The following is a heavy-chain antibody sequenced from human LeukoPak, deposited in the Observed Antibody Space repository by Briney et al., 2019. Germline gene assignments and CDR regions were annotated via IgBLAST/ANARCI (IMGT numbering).Heavy chain of an antibody. CDR1: GGSFSGYY. J-gene: IGHJ4*02. Sequence: PSETLSLTCAVYGGSFSGYYWSWIRQPPGKGLEWIGEINHSGSTNYNPSLKSRVTISVDTSKNQFSLKLSSVTAADTAVYYCARVAVGYYDSSGYFDYWGQGTLVTVSS. CDR2: INHSGST. CDR3: ARVAVGYYDSSGYFDY. V-gene: IGHV4-34*01. D-gene: IGHD3-22*01.